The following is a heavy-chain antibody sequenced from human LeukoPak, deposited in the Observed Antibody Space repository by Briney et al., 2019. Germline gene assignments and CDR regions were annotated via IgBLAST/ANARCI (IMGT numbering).Heavy chain of an antibody. CDR3: TTNLPAAFCYYGMDV. J-gene: IGHJ6*02. CDR1: GFTFNNAW. V-gene: IGHV3-15*01. Sequence: GGSLRLSCAASGFTFNNAWMSWVRQAPGKGLEWIGRIKSKTDGGTTDYAAPVKGRFTISRDGSKNTLYLQLNSLKTEDTAVYYCTTNLPAAFCYYGMDVWGQGTTVTVSS. CDR2: IKSKTDGGTT.